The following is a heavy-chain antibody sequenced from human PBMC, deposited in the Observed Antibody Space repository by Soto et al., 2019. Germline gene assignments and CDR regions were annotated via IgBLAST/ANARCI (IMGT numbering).Heavy chain of an antibody. V-gene: IGHV3-15*01. Sequence: EVQLVESGGGLVKPGGSLRLSCAASGFTFSNAWMSWVRQAPGKGLEWVGRIKSKTDGGTTDYAAPVKGRFTISRDDSKNTLYLQMNSLKTEDTAVYYCTTGDSSGWYEVLYYYYYMDVWGKGTTVTVSS. J-gene: IGHJ6*03. D-gene: IGHD6-19*01. CDR2: IKSKTDGGTT. CDR1: GFTFSNAW. CDR3: TTGDSSGWYEVLYYYYYMDV.